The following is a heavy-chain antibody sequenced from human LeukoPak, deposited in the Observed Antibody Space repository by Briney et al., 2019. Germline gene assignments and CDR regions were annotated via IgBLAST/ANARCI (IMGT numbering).Heavy chain of an antibody. J-gene: IGHJ5*02. CDR3: ARDQDGVCIDP. V-gene: IGHV1-69*04. Sequence: SVKVSCKASGGTFSSYAISWVRQAPGQGLEWMGRIIPILGIANYAQKFQGRVTITADKSTSTAYMELSSLRSEDTAVYYCARDQDGVCIDPWGQGTLVTVSS. D-gene: IGHD2-8*01. CDR1: GGTFSSYA. CDR2: IIPILGIA.